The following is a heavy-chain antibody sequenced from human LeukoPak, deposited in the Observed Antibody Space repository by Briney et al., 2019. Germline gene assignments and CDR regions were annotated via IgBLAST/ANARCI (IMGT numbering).Heavy chain of an antibody. CDR3: ATWGDLPLDH. D-gene: IGHD3-16*01. J-gene: IGHJ4*02. V-gene: IGHV3-21*01. Sequence: PGGSLTLSCVGSGFTFTTYTMHWVRQAPGKALEWVSAITGNGSSIYYSGPLKGRFTISRDNAKNSVYLHMTGLSAADTAVYYCATWGDLPLDHWGQGNLVTVSS. CDR2: ITGNGSSI. CDR1: GFTFTTYT.